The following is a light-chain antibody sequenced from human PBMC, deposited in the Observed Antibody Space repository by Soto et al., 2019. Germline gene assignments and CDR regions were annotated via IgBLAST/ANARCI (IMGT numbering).Light chain of an antibody. Sequence: ELELTQSPGTLSLTPGERATLSCRASQRVRSSYLAWYEQKPGQAPRLLIYDASNRATGIPARFSGTGSGADCTLTISSLEPEDCAGYYCQQRSNWLTCGGGTKVDIK. CDR2: DAS. V-gene: IGKV3-11*01. J-gene: IGKJ4*01. CDR1: QRVRSSY. CDR3: QQRSNWLT.